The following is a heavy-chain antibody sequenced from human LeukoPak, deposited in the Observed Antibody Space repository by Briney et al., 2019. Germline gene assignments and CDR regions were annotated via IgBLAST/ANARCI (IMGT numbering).Heavy chain of an antibody. V-gene: IGHV1-2*02. CDR2: INPNSGGT. D-gene: IGHD1-26*01. CDR3: ARGGIVGAIPFDY. J-gene: IGHJ4*02. CDR1: GYTFTGYY. Sequence: ASVKVSCRASGYTFTGYYMHWVRQAPGQGLEWMGWINPNSGGTNYAQKFQGRVTMTRDTSISTAYMELSRLRSDDTAVYYCARGGIVGAIPFDYWGQGTLVTVSS.